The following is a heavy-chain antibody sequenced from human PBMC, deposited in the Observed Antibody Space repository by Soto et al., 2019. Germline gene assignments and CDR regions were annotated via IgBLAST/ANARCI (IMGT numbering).Heavy chain of an antibody. CDR1: GFTVSSNY. V-gene: IGHV3-66*01. CDR2: IYSGGST. Sequence: EVQLVESGGGLVQPGGSLRLSCAASGFTVSSNYMSWVRQAPGKGLEWVSVIYSGGSTYYADSVKGRFTISRDNSKNTLYLQMNSLRAEDTAVYYCARDQGYRSGYWFDPWGQGTLVTVSS. D-gene: IGHD6-19*01. CDR3: ARDQGYRSGYWFDP. J-gene: IGHJ5*02.